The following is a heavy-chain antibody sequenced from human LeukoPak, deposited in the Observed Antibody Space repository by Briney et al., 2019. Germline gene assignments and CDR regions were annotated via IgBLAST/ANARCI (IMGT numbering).Heavy chain of an antibody. CDR1: GGSISSSSYY. CDR3: ARHSRHSGTTLGWFDP. V-gene: IGHV4-39*01. Sequence: SETLSLTFTVSGGSISSSSYYWGWIRQPPGKGLEWIGSIYYSGSTYYNPSLKSRVTISVDTSKNQFSLKLSSVTAADTAVYYCARHSRHSGTTLGWFDPWGQGTLVTVSS. J-gene: IGHJ5*02. CDR2: IYYSGST. D-gene: IGHD1-26*01.